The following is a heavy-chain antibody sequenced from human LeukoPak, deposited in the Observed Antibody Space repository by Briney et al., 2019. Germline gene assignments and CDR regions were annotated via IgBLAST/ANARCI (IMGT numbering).Heavy chain of an antibody. Sequence: SVKVSCKASGGTFSSYAISWVRQAPGQGLEWMGGIIPIFGTANYAQKFQGRVTITTDESTSTAYMELSSLRSEDTAVYYCARVLPGGNEAFDIWGQGTMVTVSS. CDR2: IIPIFGTA. CDR1: GGTFSSYA. D-gene: IGHD4-23*01. J-gene: IGHJ3*02. CDR3: ARVLPGGNEAFDI. V-gene: IGHV1-69*05.